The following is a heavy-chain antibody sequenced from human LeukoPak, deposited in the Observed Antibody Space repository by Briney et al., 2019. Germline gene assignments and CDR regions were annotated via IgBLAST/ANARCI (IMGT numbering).Heavy chain of an antibody. CDR1: GFIFSSCA. J-gene: IGHJ5*02. CDR2: ISGSGTTT. Sequence: GGSLRLSCAASGFIFSSCAMTWVRQAPGRGLEWLSTISGSGTTTYYVDSVKGRFTVSRDNSKNTLYLQMNSLRAEDTAVYYCATRHLDYSTSGPWGQGTLVTVSS. CDR3: ATRHLDYSTSGP. V-gene: IGHV3-23*01. D-gene: IGHD6-6*01.